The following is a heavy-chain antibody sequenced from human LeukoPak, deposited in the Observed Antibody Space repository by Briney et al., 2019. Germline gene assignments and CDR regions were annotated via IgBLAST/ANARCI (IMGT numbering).Heavy chain of an antibody. V-gene: IGHV4-34*01. CDR3: ARGKARYYYYYMDV. Sequence: SETLSLTCAVHGGSFSGYYWSWIRQPPGKGLEWIGEINHSGSTNYNPSLKSRVTTSVDTSKNQFSLKLSSVTAADTAVYYCARGKARYYYYYMDVWGKGTTVTVSS. CDR1: GGSFSGYY. CDR2: INHSGST. J-gene: IGHJ6*03.